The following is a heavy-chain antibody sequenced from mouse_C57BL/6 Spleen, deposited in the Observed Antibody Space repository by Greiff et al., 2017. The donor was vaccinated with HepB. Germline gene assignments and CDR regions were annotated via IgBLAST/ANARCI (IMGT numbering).Heavy chain of an antibody. CDR2: IDPSDSYT. CDR3: ARRYYGSGDWYFDV. J-gene: IGHJ1*03. D-gene: IGHD1-1*01. CDR1: GYTFTSYW. V-gene: IGHV1-50*01. Sequence: VQLQQPGAELVKPGASVKLSCKASGYTFTSYWMQWVKQRPGQGLEWIGEIDPSDSYTNYNQKFKGKATLTVDTSSSTAYMQLSSLTSEDSAVYYCARRYYGSGDWYFDVWGTGTTVTVSS.